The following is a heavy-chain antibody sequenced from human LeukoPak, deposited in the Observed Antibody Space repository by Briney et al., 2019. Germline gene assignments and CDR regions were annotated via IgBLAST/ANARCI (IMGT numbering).Heavy chain of an antibody. Sequence: GASVKVSCKASGYPFTSYEINWVRQATGEGLEWMGWMKPDSGNSAYAQKFRGRVTLSSNSSINTAYMEVSSLGSDDTAVYFCARGTLDYDVVTGIHYYYMDVWGTGTTVTVPS. J-gene: IGHJ6*03. CDR2: MKPDSGNS. CDR3: ARGTLDYDVVTGIHYYYMDV. V-gene: IGHV1-8*01. CDR1: GYPFTSYE. D-gene: IGHD3-9*01.